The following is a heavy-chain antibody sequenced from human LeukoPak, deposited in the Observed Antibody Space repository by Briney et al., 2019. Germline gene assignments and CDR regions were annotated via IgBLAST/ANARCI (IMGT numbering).Heavy chain of an antibody. J-gene: IGHJ4*02. CDR3: ARLMTTVAT. D-gene: IGHD4-11*01. Sequence: PSETLSLTCTVSGGPIFSSPFYWGWIRQPPGKGLEWIASVYYNGITHYNPSLKSRVTISVDTSKNQFALKVTSVTAADTAIYYYARLMTTVATWGQGTLVTVSS. V-gene: IGHV4-39*01. CDR1: GGPIFSSPFY. CDR2: VYYNGIT.